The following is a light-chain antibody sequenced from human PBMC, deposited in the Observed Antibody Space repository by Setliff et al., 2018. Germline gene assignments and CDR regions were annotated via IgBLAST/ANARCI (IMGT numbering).Light chain of an antibody. Sequence: QSALTQPASVSGSPGQSITISCTGTRSDVGGYNYVSWYQQHPGKVPKLMIYEVSNRPSGVSNRFSGSKSGNTASLTISRLQTEDEADYYRTSYTISSTEVFGTGTKVTVL. CDR3: TSYTISSTEV. J-gene: IGLJ1*01. CDR2: EVS. V-gene: IGLV2-14*01. CDR1: RSDVGGYNY.